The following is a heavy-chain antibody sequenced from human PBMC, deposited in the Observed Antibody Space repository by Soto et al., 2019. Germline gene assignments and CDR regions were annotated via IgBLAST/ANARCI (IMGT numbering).Heavy chain of an antibody. CDR3: AREYDFWSGYYRYDAFDI. Sequence: SGGSLRLSCAASGFTFSSYWMHWVRQAPGKGLVWVSRINSDGSSTSYADSVKGRFTISRDNAKNTLYLQMNSLRAEDTAVYYCAREYDFWSGYYRYDAFDIWGQGTMVTVSS. CDR2: INSDGSST. CDR1: GFTFSSYW. V-gene: IGHV3-74*01. D-gene: IGHD3-3*01. J-gene: IGHJ3*02.